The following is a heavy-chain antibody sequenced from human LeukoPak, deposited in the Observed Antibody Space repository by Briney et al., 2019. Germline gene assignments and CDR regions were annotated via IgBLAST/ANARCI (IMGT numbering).Heavy chain of an antibody. CDR3: AKDLDYYASRSPSLDV. D-gene: IGHD3-10*01. CDR1: GFTFSSYA. V-gene: IGHV3-23*01. J-gene: IGHJ6*04. CDR2: ISGSGTNT. Sequence: GGSLRLSCAASGFTFSSYAMSWVRQAPGKGLEWVSAISGSGTNTYYADSVKGRFTISRDNSKNSLYLQMNSLRPEDTAVYYCAKDLDYYASRSPSLDVWGKGTTVTISS.